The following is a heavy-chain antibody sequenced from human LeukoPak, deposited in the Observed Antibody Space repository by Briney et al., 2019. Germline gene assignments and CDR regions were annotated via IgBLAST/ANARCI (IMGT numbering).Heavy chain of an antibody. CDR1: GFTFSSYS. CDR3: ARDRGTMVRGVISWNY. V-gene: IGHV3-21*01. CDR2: ISSSSSYI. Sequence: GGSLRLSCAASGFTFSSYSMNWVRQAPGKGLEWVSSISSSSSYIYYADSVKGRFTISRDNAKNLLYLQMNSLRAEDTAVYYCARDRGTMVRGVISWNYWGQGTLVTVSS. D-gene: IGHD3-10*01. J-gene: IGHJ4*02.